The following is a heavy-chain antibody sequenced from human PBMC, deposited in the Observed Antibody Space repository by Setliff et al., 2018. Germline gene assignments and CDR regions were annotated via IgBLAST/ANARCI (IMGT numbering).Heavy chain of an antibody. J-gene: IGHJ4*02. V-gene: IGHV3-23*01. CDR3: AKSHSSWPIFIDY. D-gene: IGHD6-13*01. Sequence: LRLSCAASGFTFSSYAMSWVRQAPGKGLEWVSAISGSAGSTYYADSVKGRFTISRDNSKNTLYLQMNSLRVEDTAVYYCAKSHSSWPIFIDYWGQGTLVTVS. CDR1: GFTFSSYA. CDR2: ISGSAGST.